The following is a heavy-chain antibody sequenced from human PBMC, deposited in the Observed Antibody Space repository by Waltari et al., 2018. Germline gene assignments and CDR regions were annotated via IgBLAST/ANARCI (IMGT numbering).Heavy chain of an antibody. J-gene: IGHJ6*03. D-gene: IGHD3-3*01. CDR1: GGSISSYY. CDR3: ARDNFWSGYYYYYYYMDV. V-gene: IGHV4-4*07. Sequence: QVQLQESGPGLVKPSETLSLTCTVSGGSISSYYWSWIRQPAGKGLEWIGRIYTSGSTNYNPSLKGRVAMAVDTSKNQFSLKLSSVTAADTAVYYCARDNFWSGYYYYYYYMDVWGKGTTVTISS. CDR2: IYTSGST.